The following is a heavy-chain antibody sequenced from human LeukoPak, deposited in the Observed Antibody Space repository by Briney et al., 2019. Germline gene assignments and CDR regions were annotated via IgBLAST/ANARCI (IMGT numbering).Heavy chain of an antibody. Sequence: ASVKVSCKASGGTYTGYYMHWVRQAPGQGLEWMGWINPNSGGTNYAQKFQGRVTMARDTSVSTAYMELGRLRSDDTAVYYCARGDIVVVPADLDYWGQGTLATVSS. V-gene: IGHV1-2*02. CDR2: INPNSGGT. CDR1: GGTYTGYY. J-gene: IGHJ4*02. D-gene: IGHD2-2*01. CDR3: ARGDIVVVPADLDY.